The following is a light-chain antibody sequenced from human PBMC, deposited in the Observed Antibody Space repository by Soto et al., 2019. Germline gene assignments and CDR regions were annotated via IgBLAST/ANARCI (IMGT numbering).Light chain of an antibody. CDR2: AAS. J-gene: IGKJ1*01. CDR3: QQSYRSPPWT. V-gene: IGKV1-39*01. Sequence: DIQMTQSPSSLSASVGDRVTITCRASQSISSYLNWYQQKPGKAPKLLIYAASSLQSGVPSRFSGSGSGTDFTLTINSLQPEDSATYYCQQSYRSPPWTFGQGPNVEIK. CDR1: QSISSY.